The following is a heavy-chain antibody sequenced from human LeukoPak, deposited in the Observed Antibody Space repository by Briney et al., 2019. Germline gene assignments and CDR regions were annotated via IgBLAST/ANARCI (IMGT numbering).Heavy chain of an antibody. D-gene: IGHD6-13*01. CDR2: IYPDDSDT. Sequence: GESLKISCKGSGYSFTRYWIGWVRQMPGKGLEWMGIIYPDDSDTRYNPSFQGQVTISADKSISTAYLQWSSLKASDAAMYYCARRDDSNWCKWGQGTLVTVSS. J-gene: IGHJ4*02. CDR3: ARRDDSNWCK. CDR1: GYSFTRYW. V-gene: IGHV5-51*01.